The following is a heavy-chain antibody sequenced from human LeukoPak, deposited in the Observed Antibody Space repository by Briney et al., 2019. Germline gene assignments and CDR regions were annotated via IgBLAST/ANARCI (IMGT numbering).Heavy chain of an antibody. CDR3: AREPAAALFLPGSYFDY. CDR1: GFTFSNYA. V-gene: IGHV4-34*01. Sequence: GSLRLSCAASGFTFSNYAMSWVRQAPGKGLEWIGEINHSGSTNYNPSLKSRVTISVDTSKNQFSLKLSSVTAADTAVYYCAREPAAALFLPGSYFDYWGQGTLVPVSS. J-gene: IGHJ4*02. CDR2: INHSGST. D-gene: IGHD6-13*01.